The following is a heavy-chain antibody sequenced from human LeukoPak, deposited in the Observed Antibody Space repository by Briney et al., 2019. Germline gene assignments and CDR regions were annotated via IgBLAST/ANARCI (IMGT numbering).Heavy chain of an antibody. CDR3: AKDQYQLLGFAH. CDR2: ISWNSGSI. CDR1: GFTFSSYA. J-gene: IGHJ4*02. D-gene: IGHD2-2*01. V-gene: IGHV3-9*01. Sequence: GGSLRLSCAASGFTFSSYAMHWVRQAPGKGLEWVSGISWNSGSIGYADSVKGRFTISGDNAKNSLYLQMNSLRAEDTALYYCAKDQYQLLGFAHWGQGTLVTVSS.